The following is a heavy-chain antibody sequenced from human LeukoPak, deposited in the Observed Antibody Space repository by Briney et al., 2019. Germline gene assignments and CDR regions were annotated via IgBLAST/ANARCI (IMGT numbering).Heavy chain of an antibody. J-gene: IGHJ3*02. Sequence: SQTLSLTCTVSGDSISSGDYYWSWIRQPAGTGLEWIGRISSSGSTNYNPSLKSRVTISVDTSNNQFSLKLSSVTAADTAVYFCARGPYSYDSSGAFDIWGQGTMVTVSS. V-gene: IGHV4-61*02. CDR2: ISSSGST. CDR1: GDSISSGDYY. D-gene: IGHD3-22*01. CDR3: ARGPYSYDSSGAFDI.